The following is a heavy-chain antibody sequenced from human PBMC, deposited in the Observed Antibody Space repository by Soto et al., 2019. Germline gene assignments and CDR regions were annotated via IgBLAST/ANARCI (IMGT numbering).Heavy chain of an antibody. CDR1: GGSFTNYY. CDR2: IYYSGST. Sequence: SETLSLTCTVSGGSFTNYYWSWIRQPPGKGLEWIGYIYYSGSTNYNPSLKSRVTISVDTSKNQFSLKLSSVTAADTAVYYCARDKITGLFDYWGQGTLVT. D-gene: IGHD2-8*02. J-gene: IGHJ4*02. CDR3: ARDKITGLFDY. V-gene: IGHV4-59*12.